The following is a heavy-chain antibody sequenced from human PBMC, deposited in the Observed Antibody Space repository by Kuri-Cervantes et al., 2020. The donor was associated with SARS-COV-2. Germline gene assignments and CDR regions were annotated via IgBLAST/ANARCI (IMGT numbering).Heavy chain of an antibody. CDR3: ARDRRVGWADY. V-gene: IGHV3-7*01. J-gene: IGHJ4*02. CDR2: IKQDGSEK. D-gene: IGHD1-26*01. Sequence: GGSLRLSCAASGFTFSSYWMSWVRQTPGKGLEWVANIKQDGSEKYYVDSVKGRFTISRDNAKNSLYLQMNSLRAEDTAVYYCARDRRVGWADYWGQGTLVTVSS. CDR1: GFTFSSYW.